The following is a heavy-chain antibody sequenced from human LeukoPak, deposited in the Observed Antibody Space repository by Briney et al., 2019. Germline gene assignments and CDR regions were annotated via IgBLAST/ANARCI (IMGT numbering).Heavy chain of an antibody. CDR1: GYNFESYG. CDR3: ARHYLSSGSEDY. Sequence: ASVKVSCKASGYNFESYGITWVRQAPGQGLEWMGWISKHNGNTNYAQKIQGRVTMTIDTSSTTVYMELRSLRSDDTAVYYCARHYLSSGSEDYWGQRTLVIVSS. CDR2: ISKHNGNT. J-gene: IGHJ4*02. D-gene: IGHD3-10*01. V-gene: IGHV1-18*04.